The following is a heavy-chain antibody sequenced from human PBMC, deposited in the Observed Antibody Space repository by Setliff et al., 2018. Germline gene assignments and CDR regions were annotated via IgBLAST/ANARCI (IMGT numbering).Heavy chain of an antibody. CDR1: GGSISSGGFY. V-gene: IGHV4-61*09. J-gene: IGHJ4*02. D-gene: IGHD1-1*01. CDR2: FHTGGAT. Sequence: SETLSLTCSVSGGSISSGGFYWSWIRQSAGRGLEWIGHFHTGGATDYNPSLKSRVTIFVDTSKNQFSLRLTSVTAADTAVYYCARTGTYRYFDYWGQGTLVTVSS. CDR3: ARTGTYRYFDY.